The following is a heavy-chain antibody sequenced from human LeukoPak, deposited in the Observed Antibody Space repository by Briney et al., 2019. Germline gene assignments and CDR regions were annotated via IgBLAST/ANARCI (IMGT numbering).Heavy chain of an antibody. CDR2: ISAYNGNT. J-gene: IGHJ4*02. CDR3: ARDSPYDSSGYYYGS. CDR1: GYTFTGYY. Sequence: ASVKVSCKASGYTFTGYYMHWVRQAPGQGLEWMGWISAYNGNTNYAQKLQGRVTMTTDTSTSTAYMELRSLRSDDTAVYYCARDSPYDSSGYYYGSWGQGTLVTVSS. V-gene: IGHV1-18*04. D-gene: IGHD3-22*01.